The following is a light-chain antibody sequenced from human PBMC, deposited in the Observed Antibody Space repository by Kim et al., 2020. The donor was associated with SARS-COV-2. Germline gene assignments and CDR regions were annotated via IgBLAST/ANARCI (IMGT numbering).Light chain of an antibody. CDR3: QQYENNPYT. V-gene: IGKV1-5*03. J-gene: IGKJ2*01. Sequence: SASVGDRVTITCRASQSISSWLAWYQQKSGKAPKLLIYKASSLERGVPSRFSGSGSGTEFTLTISSLQPDDFATYYCQQYENNPYTFGKGTKLEI. CDR2: KAS. CDR1: QSISSW.